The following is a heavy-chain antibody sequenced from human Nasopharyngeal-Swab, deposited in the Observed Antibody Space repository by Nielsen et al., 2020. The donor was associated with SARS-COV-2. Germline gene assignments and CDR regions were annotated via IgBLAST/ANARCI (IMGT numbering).Heavy chain of an antibody. Sequence: ESLKISCAASGFTFSSYSMNWVRQAPGKGLEWVSSISSSSSYIYYADSVKGRFTISRDNAKNSLYLQMNSLRAEDTAVYYCAVSSWQDFDPWGQGTLVTVSS. CDR1: GFTFSSYS. CDR2: ISSSSSYI. J-gene: IGHJ5*02. D-gene: IGHD6-13*01. V-gene: IGHV3-21*01. CDR3: AVSSWQDFDP.